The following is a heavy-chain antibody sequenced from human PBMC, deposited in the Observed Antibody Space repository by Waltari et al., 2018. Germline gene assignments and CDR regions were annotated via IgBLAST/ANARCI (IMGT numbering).Heavy chain of an antibody. Sequence: EVQLLESGVGLVQPGGSLRLSCAASGFTFSNYGMSWVRQAPRKGLEWVSSLSGSDTSTYYADSLKVLFTISRDNAKNTLYLQMNSLRGEDTAIYYRAKDLNTWDDPWFDPWGPGTLVTVSS. D-gene: IGHD1-20*01. CDR3: AKDLNTWDDPWFDP. J-gene: IGHJ5*02. CDR1: GFTFSNYG. V-gene: IGHV3-23*01. CDR2: LSGSDTST.